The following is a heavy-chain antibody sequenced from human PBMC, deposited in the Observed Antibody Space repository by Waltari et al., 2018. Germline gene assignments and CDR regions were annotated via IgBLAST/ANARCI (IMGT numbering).Heavy chain of an antibody. J-gene: IGHJ4*02. CDR3: ARQLGSCSDGTCFFDH. CDR2: VGGAADYT. Sequence: EVQLLESGGALLQPGGSLRLSCAASGFTFRRYALSWVRQTPGKGLWCVSAVGGAADYTYYAESVKGRFTVSRDNSKNTLYLQMNSLRGDDTAVYYCARQLGSCSDGTCFFDHWGQGTLVTVSS. D-gene: IGHD2-15*01. CDR1: GFTFRRYA. V-gene: IGHV3-23*01.